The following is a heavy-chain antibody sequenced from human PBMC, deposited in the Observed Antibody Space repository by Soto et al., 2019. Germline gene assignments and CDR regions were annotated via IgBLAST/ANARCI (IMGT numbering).Heavy chain of an antibody. Sequence: ASVKVSCKASGYTFTSYGISWVRQAPGQGLEWVGWISGYDGKTDYAHKFRGRVTMTTDTSTNTAYMDLRSLRSDDTAVYYCARHNSQWPNWFDPWGQGIPVTVSS. V-gene: IGHV1-18*01. CDR2: ISGYDGKT. CDR3: ARHNSQWPNWFDP. CDR1: GYTFTSYG. D-gene: IGHD1-1*01. J-gene: IGHJ5*02.